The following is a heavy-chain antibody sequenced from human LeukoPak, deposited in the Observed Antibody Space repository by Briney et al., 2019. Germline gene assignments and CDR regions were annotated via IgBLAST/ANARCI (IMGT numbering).Heavy chain of an antibody. CDR2: IRYDGSNK. V-gene: IGHV3-30*02. D-gene: IGHD1-26*01. CDR3: ASEGVVGPVAHFDY. CDR1: GFTFSSYG. Sequence: GGSLRLSCAASGFTFSSYGMHWVRQAPGKALEWVAFIRYDGSNKYYADSVKGRFTISRDNSKNTLYLQMNSVRAEDTAVYYCASEGVVGPVAHFDYWGQGALVTVSS. J-gene: IGHJ4*02.